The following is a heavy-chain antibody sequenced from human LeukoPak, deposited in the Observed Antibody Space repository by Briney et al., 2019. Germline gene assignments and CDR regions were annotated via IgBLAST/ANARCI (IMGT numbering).Heavy chain of an antibody. CDR1: GFTFDSFA. J-gene: IGHJ4*02. Sequence: GGSPRLSCAASGFTFDSFAMSWVRQAPGRGLEWVSAISSSDGSTNYADSVKGRFTISRDNSKNTLHLQMNSLRADDTAVYYCANTYDFWSGYYLGWGQGTLVTVSS. V-gene: IGHV3-23*01. CDR2: ISSSDGST. CDR3: ANTYDFWSGYYLG. D-gene: IGHD3-3*01.